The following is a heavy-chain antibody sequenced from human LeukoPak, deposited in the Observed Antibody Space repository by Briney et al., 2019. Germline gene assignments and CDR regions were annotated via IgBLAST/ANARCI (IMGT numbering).Heavy chain of an antibody. CDR3: ARGTNHGDYGFDY. D-gene: IGHD4-17*01. CDR1: GGTFSSYA. V-gene: IGHV1-69*05. J-gene: IGHJ4*02. CDR2: IIPIFGTA. Sequence: ASVKVSCKASGGTFSSYAISWVRQAPGQGLEWMGRIIPIFGTANYAQKFQGRVTITTDESTSTAYMELSSLRSEDTAVYYCARGTNHGDYGFDYWGQGTLVTVSS.